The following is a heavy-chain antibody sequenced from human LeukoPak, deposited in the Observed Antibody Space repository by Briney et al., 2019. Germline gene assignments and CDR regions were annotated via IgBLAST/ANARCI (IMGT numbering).Heavy chain of an antibody. CDR1: GFTFTSFA. Sequence: GGSLRLSCAASGFTFTSFAMSWVRQAPGKGLEWVSTFSGTTSTYYADSVKGRVTISRDNSKNTLYLQMNSLRADDTAVYYCTKLKQWQPQRYFFEYWGQRALVTVAS. J-gene: IGHJ4*02. CDR3: TKLKQWQPQRYFFEY. CDR2: FSGTTST. V-gene: IGHV3-23*01. D-gene: IGHD6-19*01.